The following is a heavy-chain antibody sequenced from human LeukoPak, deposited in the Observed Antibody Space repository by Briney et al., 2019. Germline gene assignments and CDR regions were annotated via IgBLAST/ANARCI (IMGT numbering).Heavy chain of an antibody. CDR1: GYSFSNYW. V-gene: IGHV5-51*01. Sequence: GESLKIYCKGSGYSFSNYWIGWVRQMPGKGLEWMGIIYPGDSDTRYSPSFPGQVTISADKSISTAYLQWSSLEASDTAIYYCARRGYSSSWYSDYWGQGTLVTVSA. CDR2: IYPGDSDT. J-gene: IGHJ4*02. CDR3: ARRGYSSSWYSDY. D-gene: IGHD6-13*01.